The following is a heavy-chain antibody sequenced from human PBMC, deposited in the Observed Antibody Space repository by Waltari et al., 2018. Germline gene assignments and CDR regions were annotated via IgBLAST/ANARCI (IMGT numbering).Heavy chain of an antibody. D-gene: IGHD2-2*01. Sequence: QLQLQESGPGLVKPSETLSLTCTVSGGSISSSSYYWGWIRQHPGSGLEWCGSIYCTGTTYYNPPLTSRFTISVDTSKNQFSLKLSSVTAADTAVYYCARGGGDIVVVPAAGFFDYWGQGTLVTVSS. J-gene: IGHJ4*02. CDR3: ARGGGDIVVVPAAGFFDY. CDR2: IYCTGTT. CDR1: GGSISSSSYY. V-gene: IGHV4-39*07.